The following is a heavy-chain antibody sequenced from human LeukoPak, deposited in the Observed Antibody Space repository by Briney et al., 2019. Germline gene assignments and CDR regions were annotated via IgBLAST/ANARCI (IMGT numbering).Heavy chain of an antibody. CDR1: GFPFCNFG. Sequence: GRSLRLSCAASGFPFCNFGMHWVRQAPGKGLEWVTLIWSNGRNKFYSDSLKGRFTVSRDNAKNMLYLQMDSLRAEDTAVYYCARDSPLDYWGQGTLVTVSS. J-gene: IGHJ4*02. D-gene: IGHD1-14*01. V-gene: IGHV3-33*01. CDR3: ARDSPLDY. CDR2: IWSNGRNK.